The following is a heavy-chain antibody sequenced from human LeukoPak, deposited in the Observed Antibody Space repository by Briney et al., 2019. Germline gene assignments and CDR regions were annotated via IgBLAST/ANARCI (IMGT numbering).Heavy chain of an antibody. D-gene: IGHD6-19*01. V-gene: IGHV4-34*01. CDR1: GGSFSGYY. CDR3: ARRTIAVAGTIDY. CDR2: INHSGST. J-gene: IGHJ4*02. Sequence: LETLSLTCAVYGGSFSGYYWSWIRQPPGKGLEWIGEINHSGSTNYNPSLKSRVTISVDTSKNQFSLKLSSVTAADTAVYYCARRTIAVAGTIDYWGQGTLVTVSS.